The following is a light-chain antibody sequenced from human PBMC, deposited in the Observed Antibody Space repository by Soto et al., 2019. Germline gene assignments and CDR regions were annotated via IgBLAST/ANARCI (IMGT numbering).Light chain of an antibody. CDR1: QSVSSY. CDR3: QQRSNWRT. CDR2: DAS. Sequence: EIVLTQSPATLSLSPGERATLSCRASQSVSSYLAWYQQKPGQAPRLLIYDASNRATGIPARFSGSGSGTDFTLTISSLEPEDFAVYYCQQRSNWRTFGQGPKVDIK. V-gene: IGKV3-11*01. J-gene: IGKJ1*01.